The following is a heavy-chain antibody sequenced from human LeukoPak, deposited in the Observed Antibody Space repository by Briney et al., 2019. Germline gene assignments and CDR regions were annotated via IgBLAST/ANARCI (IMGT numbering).Heavy chain of an antibody. CDR3: ARVAVAGTIRFDY. V-gene: IGHV4-59*08. CDR1: GGSISSYY. J-gene: IGHJ4*02. D-gene: IGHD6-19*01. Sequence: PSETLSLTCTVSGGSISSYYWSWIRQPPGKGLEWIGYIYYSGSTNYNPSLKSRVTISVDTSKNQFSLKLSSVTAADTAVYYCARVAVAGTIRFDYWGQGTLVTVSS. CDR2: IYYSGST.